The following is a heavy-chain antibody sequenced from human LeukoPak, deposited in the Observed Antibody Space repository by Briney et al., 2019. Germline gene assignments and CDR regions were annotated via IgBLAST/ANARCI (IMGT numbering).Heavy chain of an antibody. Sequence: GGSLRLSCAASGFTFNDYYMSWIRQAPGKGLEWLSYINIGGTNTHYADSVKGRFTISRDNAKKSLYLEMNNLRAEDTAVYYCAGGLRSGLIDYWGQGTLVTVSS. D-gene: IGHD4-17*01. CDR3: AGGLRSGLIDY. CDR1: GFTFNDYY. J-gene: IGHJ4*02. CDR2: INIGGTNT. V-gene: IGHV3-11*01.